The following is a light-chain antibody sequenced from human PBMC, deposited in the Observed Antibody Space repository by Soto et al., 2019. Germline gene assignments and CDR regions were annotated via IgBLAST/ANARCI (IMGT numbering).Light chain of an antibody. Sequence: DIQMTQSPSSLSASVGDRVTITCRASQTISGYLNWYQQKPGKAPELLIYAASYLGNGVPSRFSGSGSGTEFTLTISSLQPDDFATYYCQQHNTYPLTFGGGTKVDIK. V-gene: IGKV1-5*01. CDR1: QTISGY. J-gene: IGKJ4*01. CDR2: AAS. CDR3: QQHNTYPLT.